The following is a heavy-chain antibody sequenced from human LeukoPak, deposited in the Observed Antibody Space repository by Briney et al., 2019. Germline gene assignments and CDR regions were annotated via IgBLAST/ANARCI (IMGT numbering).Heavy chain of an antibody. CDR2: INHSGST. J-gene: IGHJ4*02. D-gene: IGHD3-3*01. V-gene: IGHV4-34*01. CDR1: GGSFSGYY. Sequence: SETLSLTCAVYGGSFSGYYWSWIRQPPGKGLEWIGEINHSGSTNYNPSLKSRVTISVDTSKNQFSLKLSSVTAADTAVYYCAGEGFLEWSLFDYWGQGTLVTVSS. CDR3: AGEGFLEWSLFDY.